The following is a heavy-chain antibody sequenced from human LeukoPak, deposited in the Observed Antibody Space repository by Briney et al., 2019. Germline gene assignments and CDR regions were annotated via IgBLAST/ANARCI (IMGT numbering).Heavy chain of an antibody. CDR3: ARALEDYDFWSGYSLYYYGMDV. CDR1: GFTFSSYA. V-gene: IGHV3-23*01. CDR2: ISGSGGST. Sequence: GGSLRLSCAASGFTFSSYAMSWVRQAPGKGLEWVSAISGSGGSTYYADSVKGRFTISRDNAKNSLYLQMNSLRAEDTAVYYCARALEDYDFWSGYSLYYYGMDVWGQGTTVTVSS. J-gene: IGHJ6*02. D-gene: IGHD3-3*01.